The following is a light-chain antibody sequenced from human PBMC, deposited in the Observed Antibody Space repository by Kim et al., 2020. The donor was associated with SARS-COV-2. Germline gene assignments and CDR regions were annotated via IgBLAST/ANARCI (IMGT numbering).Light chain of an antibody. CDR3: QQYNTYSYT. CDR1: HGVGSW. CDR2: MAS. Sequence: ASVGARVTITCRASHGVGSWLAWYQQKPGKAPKLLIYMASSLQSGVPSWFSGSGSGTDFTLTISSLQPDDFATYYCQQYNTYSYTFGQGTKLEIK. J-gene: IGKJ2*01. V-gene: IGKV1-5*03.